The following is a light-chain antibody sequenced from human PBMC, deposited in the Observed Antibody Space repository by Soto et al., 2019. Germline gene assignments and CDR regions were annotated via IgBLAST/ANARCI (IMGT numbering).Light chain of an antibody. CDR2: KAS. Sequence: DIQMTQSPSTLSASVGDRVTITCRARQSISSWLAWYQQKPGKAPKLLIYKASSLESGVPSRFSGSGSGTEFTLTISSLQPDDFATYYCQQYNSYSWTFGQGTKVE. CDR1: QSISSW. CDR3: QQYNSYSWT. J-gene: IGKJ1*01. V-gene: IGKV1-5*03.